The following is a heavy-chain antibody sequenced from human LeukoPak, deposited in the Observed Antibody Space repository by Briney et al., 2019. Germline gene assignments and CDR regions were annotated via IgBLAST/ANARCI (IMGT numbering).Heavy chain of an antibody. J-gene: IGHJ4*02. CDR2: INSDGSTT. Sequence: TGGSLRLSCAASGFSFSGSWMHWVRQAPAKGLVWVSRINSDGSTTTYADSVQGRFTISRDNAKNTLYLQMNSLRAEDTAVYYCIRGLGGGSDYWGLGTLVTVTS. CDR1: GFSFSGSW. CDR3: IRGLGGGSDY. V-gene: IGHV3-74*03. D-gene: IGHD4-23*01.